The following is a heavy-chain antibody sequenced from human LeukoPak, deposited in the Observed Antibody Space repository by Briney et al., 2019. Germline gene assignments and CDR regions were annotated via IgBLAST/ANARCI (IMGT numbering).Heavy chain of an antibody. V-gene: IGHV3-53*01. CDR2: IYSGGST. D-gene: IGHD2-21*01. CDR3: ARGALLYYFDY. Sequence: GGSLRLSCAASGFTFSSNYMSWVRQAPGKGLEWVSVIYSGGSTYYADSVKGRFTISRDNSKNTPYLQMNSLRAEDTAVYYCARGALLYYFDYWGQGALVTVSS. CDR1: GFTFSSNY. J-gene: IGHJ4*02.